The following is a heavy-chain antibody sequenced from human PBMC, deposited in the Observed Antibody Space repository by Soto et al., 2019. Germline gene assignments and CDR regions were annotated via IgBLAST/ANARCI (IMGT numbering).Heavy chain of an antibody. CDR1: GFTFSSYA. Sequence: PGGSLRLSCAASGFTFSSYAMHWVRQAPGKGLEWVAVISYDGSNKYYADSVKGRFTISRDNSKNTLYLQMNSLRAEDTAVYYCARASAISYDSSGYYPFDYWGQGT. D-gene: IGHD3-22*01. CDR2: ISYDGSNK. CDR3: ARASAISYDSSGYYPFDY. V-gene: IGHV3-30-3*01. J-gene: IGHJ4*02.